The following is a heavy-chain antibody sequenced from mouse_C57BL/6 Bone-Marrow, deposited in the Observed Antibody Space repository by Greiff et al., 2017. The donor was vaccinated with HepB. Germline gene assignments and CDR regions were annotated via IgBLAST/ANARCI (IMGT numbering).Heavy chain of an antibody. CDR2: IYHRSGNT. Sequence: VQLQQSGAELARPGASVKLSCKASGYTFTSYGISWVKQRTGQGLEWIGEIYHRSGNTYYNEKFKGKATLTADKSSSTAYMELRSLTSEDSAVYFCAREGDDYYFDYWGQGTTLTVSS. V-gene: IGHV1-81*01. D-gene: IGHD2-4*01. CDR1: GYTFTSYG. J-gene: IGHJ2*01. CDR3: AREGDDYYFDY.